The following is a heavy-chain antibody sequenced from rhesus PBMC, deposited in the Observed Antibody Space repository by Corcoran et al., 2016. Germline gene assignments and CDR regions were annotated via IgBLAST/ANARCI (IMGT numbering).Heavy chain of an antibody. CDR2: IFSNSASN. CDR1: AGSSTSYHY. CDR3: ARDDGAFNRFDV. J-gene: IGHJ5-1*01. V-gene: IGHV4-73*01. Sequence: QVKLQQWGEGLVKPSETLSLTCAVYAGSSTSYHYWSWLRQPHGKGMEWIGYIFSNSASNNYNPSLKNRVTISKDTSKNQFSLKVSSVTAADTAVFYCARDDGAFNRFDVWGPGVLVTVSS.